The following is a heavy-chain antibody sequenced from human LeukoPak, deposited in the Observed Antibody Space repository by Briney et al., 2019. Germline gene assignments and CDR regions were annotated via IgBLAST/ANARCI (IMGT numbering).Heavy chain of an antibody. J-gene: IGHJ4*02. V-gene: IGHV6-1*01. Sequence: SQTLSLTCAISGDSVSSNSAAWNWIRQSPSRGLEWLGRTYHRSKWYNDYAVSVKSRITINPDTSKNQFSLQLNSVTPEDTAVYYCARDTYYDSWSGYSMADYWGQGTLVTVSS. CDR1: GDSVSSNSAA. CDR2: TYHRSKWYN. D-gene: IGHD3-3*01. CDR3: ARDTYYDSWSGYSMADY.